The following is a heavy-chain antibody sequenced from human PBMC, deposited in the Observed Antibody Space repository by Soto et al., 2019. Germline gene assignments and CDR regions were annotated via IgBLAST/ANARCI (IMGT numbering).Heavy chain of an antibody. V-gene: IGHV1-69*06. D-gene: IGHD4-17*01. CDR1: GGTFSSYA. J-gene: IGHJ3*02. CDR2: IIPIFGTA. Sequence: SVKVSCKASGGTFSSYAISWVRQAPGQGLERMGGIIPIFGTANYAQKFQGRVTITADKSTSTAYMELSSLRSEDTAVYYCARDQYKGGSTVTTSGAFDIWGQGTMVTVSS. CDR3: ARDQYKGGSTVTTSGAFDI.